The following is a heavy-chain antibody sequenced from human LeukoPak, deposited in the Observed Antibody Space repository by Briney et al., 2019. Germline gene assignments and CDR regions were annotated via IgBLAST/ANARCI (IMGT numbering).Heavy chain of an antibody. D-gene: IGHD6-19*01. Sequence: ASVKVSCKASGYTFTGYYMHWVRQAPGQGLEWMGRINPNSGGTNYAQKFQGRVTMTRDTSISTAYMELSRLRSDNAAVYYCAREFPAVAGLYWGQGTLVTVSS. CDR3: AREFPAVAGLY. CDR1: GYTFTGYY. J-gene: IGHJ4*02. CDR2: INPNSGGT. V-gene: IGHV1-2*06.